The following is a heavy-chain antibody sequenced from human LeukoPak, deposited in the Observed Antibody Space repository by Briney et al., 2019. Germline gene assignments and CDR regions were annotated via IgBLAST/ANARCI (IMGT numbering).Heavy chain of an antibody. Sequence: GGSLRLSCAASGFXLGTNHMSWVREAPGKGVEWVSVIYSGGSTSYTDSVKGRFTISRDNSKNKMYLKMNSLRAEDTAVYYCVAFYDSGGYYDYWGQGTLVTVSS. CDR3: VAFYDSGGYYDY. D-gene: IGHD3-22*01. J-gene: IGHJ4*02. V-gene: IGHV3-53*01. CDR1: GFXLGTNH. CDR2: IYSGGST.